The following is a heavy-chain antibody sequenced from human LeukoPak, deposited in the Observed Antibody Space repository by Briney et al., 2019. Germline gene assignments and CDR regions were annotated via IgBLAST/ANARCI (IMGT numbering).Heavy chain of an antibody. J-gene: IGHJ4*02. Sequence: GGSLRLSCAASGFTFSSYSMTWVRQAPGKGLEWVSAISGSGGSTYYADSVKGRFTISRDNSKNTLYLQMNSLRAEDTAVYYCAKKGYGDQYYFDYWGQGTLVTVSS. CDR1: GFTFSSYS. V-gene: IGHV3-23*01. CDR2: ISGSGGST. CDR3: AKKGYGDQYYFDY. D-gene: IGHD4-17*01.